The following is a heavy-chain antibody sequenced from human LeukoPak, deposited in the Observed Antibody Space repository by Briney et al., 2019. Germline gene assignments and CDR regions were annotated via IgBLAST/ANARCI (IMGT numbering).Heavy chain of an antibody. V-gene: IGHV4-59*01. J-gene: IGHJ4*02. CDR1: GGSISSYY. D-gene: IGHD3-10*01. CDR3: ARGTGNY. Sequence: SETLSLTCTVSGGSISSYYWSWLRQPPGKGLEWIGYIYYSGSTNYNPSLKSRVTISVDTSKNQFSLKLSSVTAADTAVYYCARGTGNYWGQGTLVTVSP. CDR2: IYYSGST.